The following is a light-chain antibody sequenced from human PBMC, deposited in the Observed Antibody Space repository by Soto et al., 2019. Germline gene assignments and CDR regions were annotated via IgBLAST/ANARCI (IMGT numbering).Light chain of an antibody. J-gene: IGKJ5*01. V-gene: IGKV3-11*01. Sequence: EVVFTQSPPTLSVSPGERATVSCRASQSVSSYLAWYQQKPGQAPRLLMHDASNRATGIPARFSGSGSGTDFTLPISSLAPEDFAVYYCQQRSNWITFGQGTRLEIK. CDR3: QQRSNWIT. CDR2: DAS. CDR1: QSVSSY.